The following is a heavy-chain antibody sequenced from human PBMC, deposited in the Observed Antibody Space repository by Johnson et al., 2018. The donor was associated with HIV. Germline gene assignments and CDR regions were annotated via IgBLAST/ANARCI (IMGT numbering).Heavy chain of an antibody. Sequence: QVQLVESGGGVVQPGGSLRLSCVASGFTFSSYGIHWVRQAPGKGLEWVAVISYDGSNKDYADSVKGRFTISRDNSKNKLYLPMNSLRAEDTAWYYCAGQEPRDNDSFDIWCQGTMVTSLQ. J-gene: IGHJ3*02. CDR1: GFTFSSYG. V-gene: IGHV3-33*05. CDR3: AGQEPRDNDSFDI. CDR2: ISYDGSNK. D-gene: IGHD1-1*01.